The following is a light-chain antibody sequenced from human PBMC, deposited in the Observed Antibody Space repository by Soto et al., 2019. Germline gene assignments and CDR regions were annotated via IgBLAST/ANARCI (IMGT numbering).Light chain of an antibody. J-gene: IGLJ1*01. V-gene: IGLV3-1*01. Sequence: SYELTQPPSVSVSPGQTASITCSGDGLGDKYACWYQQKPGQSPVLVIYEDNKRPSGIPDRFSGSNSGNTATLTISGTQAVDEADYYCQAWDANTALYVFGTGTKVTVL. CDR1: GLGDKY. CDR2: EDN. CDR3: QAWDANTALYV.